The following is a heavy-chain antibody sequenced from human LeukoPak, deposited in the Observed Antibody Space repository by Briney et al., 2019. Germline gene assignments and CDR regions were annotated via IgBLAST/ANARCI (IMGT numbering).Heavy chain of an antibody. V-gene: IGHV4-34*01. D-gene: IGHD6-19*01. CDR1: GGSFSGYY. CDR2: INHSGST. J-gene: IGHJ4*02. Sequence: SETLSLTCAVYGGSFSGYYWGWIRQPPGKGLEWIGEINHSGSTNYNPSLKSRVTISVDTSKNQFSLKLSSVTAADTAVYYCARDSVAGTPHWGQGTLVTVSS. CDR3: ARDSVAGTPH.